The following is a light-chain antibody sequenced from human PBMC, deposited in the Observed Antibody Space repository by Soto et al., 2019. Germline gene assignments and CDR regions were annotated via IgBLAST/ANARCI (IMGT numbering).Light chain of an antibody. Sequence: EIVLTQSPAILSLSPGERATLSCRASQSVRTSLAWYQQKPDQAPRLLIYDSSNRAPGIPARFSGSGSGTDFTLTISRLEPEDFAVYYCQQRSDWPVTLGPGTKVDNK. CDR2: DSS. V-gene: IGKV3-11*01. CDR1: QSVRTS. CDR3: QQRSDWPVT. J-gene: IGKJ3*01.